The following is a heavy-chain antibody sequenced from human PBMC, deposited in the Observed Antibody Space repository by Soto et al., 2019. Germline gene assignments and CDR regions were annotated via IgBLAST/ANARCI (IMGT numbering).Heavy chain of an antibody. Sequence: SDTLSLTCAVSGRSLTSGTYSSNWIRPPPGKGLGWIGYIFPSGTTYYNPSLKRRVSISIGVSKNQFSLNLRSLTAADTAVYYCARGRQLDTWGQGTLVTVPQ. J-gene: IGHJ4*02. D-gene: IGHD1-1*01. CDR2: IFPSGTT. V-gene: IGHV4-30-2*01. CDR1: GRSLTSGTYS. CDR3: ARGRQLDT.